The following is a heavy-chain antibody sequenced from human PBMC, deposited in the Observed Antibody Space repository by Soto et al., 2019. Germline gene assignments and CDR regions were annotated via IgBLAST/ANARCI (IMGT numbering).Heavy chain of an antibody. CDR1: GGSVISGSYY. Sequence: KTSETLSLTCTVSGGSVISGSYYWKWIRQPPGKGLEWIGYIYYSGSTNYNPSLKSRVTISVDTSKNQFSLKLSSVTAADTAVYYCARFLVGASRGGWFDPWGQGTLVTVSS. J-gene: IGHJ5*02. D-gene: IGHD1-26*01. V-gene: IGHV4-61*01. CDR3: ARFLVGASRGGWFDP. CDR2: IYYSGST.